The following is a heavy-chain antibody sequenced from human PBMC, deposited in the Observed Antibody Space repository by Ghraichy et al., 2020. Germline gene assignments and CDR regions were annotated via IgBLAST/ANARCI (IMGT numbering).Heavy chain of an antibody. D-gene: IGHD3-10*01. CDR1: GASISSTAYY. CDR3: ASQPLWFGEFDP. CDR2: VYYSGSA. V-gene: IGHV4-39*01. J-gene: IGHJ5*02. Sequence: SETLSLTCTVSGASISSTAYYWAWIRQPPGKGLEYIGSVYYSGSAYSNPSLKSRVTISIDTSKNQFSLRLSSVTAADTAMYYCASQPLWFGEFDPWGQGTLVTVSA.